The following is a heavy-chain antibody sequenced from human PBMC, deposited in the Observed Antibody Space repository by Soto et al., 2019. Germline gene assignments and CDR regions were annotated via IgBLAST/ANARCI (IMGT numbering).Heavy chain of an antibody. Sequence: QVQLVESGGGVVQPGRSLRLSCAASGFTFSSYGMHWVRQAPGKGLEWVAVISYDGSNKYYADSVKGRFTISRDNSKNTLYLQMNSLRAEDTAVYYCAKAVTAFGFIGFDYWGQGTLVTVSS. D-gene: IGHD4-17*01. J-gene: IGHJ4*02. V-gene: IGHV3-30*18. CDR1: GFTFSSYG. CDR2: ISYDGSNK. CDR3: AKAVTAFGFIGFDY.